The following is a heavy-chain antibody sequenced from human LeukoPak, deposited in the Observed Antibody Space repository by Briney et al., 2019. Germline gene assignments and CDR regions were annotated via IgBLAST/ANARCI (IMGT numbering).Heavy chain of an antibody. CDR1: GGSISSGDYY. D-gene: IGHD7-27*01. Sequence: PSETLSLTCTVSGGSISSGDYYWSWIRQPPGKGLEWIGYIYYSGSTCYNPSLKSRVTISVDTSKNQFSLKLSSVTAADTAVYYCARDGAALGIPNWFDPWGQGTLVTVSS. CDR3: ARDGAALGIPNWFDP. V-gene: IGHV4-30-4*08. J-gene: IGHJ5*02. CDR2: IYYSGST.